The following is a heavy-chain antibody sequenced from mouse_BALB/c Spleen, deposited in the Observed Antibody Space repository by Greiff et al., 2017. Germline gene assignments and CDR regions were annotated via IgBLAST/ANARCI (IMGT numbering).Heavy chain of an antibody. CDR2: IDPANGNT. CDR3: ARSLYYDYDY. CDR1: GFNIKDTY. D-gene: IGHD2-4*01. J-gene: IGHJ2*01. V-gene: IGHV14-3*02. Sequence: VQLKQSGAELVKPGASVKLSCTASGFNIKDTYMHWVKQRPEQGLEWIGRIDPANGNTKYDPKFQGKATITADTSSNTAYLQLSSLTSEDTAVYYCARSLYYDYDYWGQGTPLTVSA.